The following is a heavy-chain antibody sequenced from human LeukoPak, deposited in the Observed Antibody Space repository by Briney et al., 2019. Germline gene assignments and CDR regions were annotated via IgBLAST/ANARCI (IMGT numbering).Heavy chain of an antibody. CDR2: MNPNSGST. CDR3: ARGRSTGYPYYFEY. Sequence: ASVKVSCKASGYTFTSYDINWVRQATGQGLEWMGWMNPNSGSTGYAQKFQGRVTITKNTSISTAYMELSGLRSEDTAVYYCARGRSTGYPYYFEYWGQGTLVTVSS. J-gene: IGHJ4*02. CDR1: GYTFTSYD. D-gene: IGHD5-12*01. V-gene: IGHV1-8*03.